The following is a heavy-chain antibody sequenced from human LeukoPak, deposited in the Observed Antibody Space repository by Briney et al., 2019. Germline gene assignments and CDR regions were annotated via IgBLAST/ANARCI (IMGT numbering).Heavy chain of an antibody. V-gene: IGHV1-69*06. CDR3: AAGYNWNRNFAY. Sequence: ASVKVSCKASGGTFSSYAISWARQAPGQGLEWMGGIIPIFGTANYAQKFQGRVTITADKSTSTAYMELSSLRSEDTAVYYCAAGYNWNRNFAYWGQGTLVTVSS. CDR2: IIPIFGTA. CDR1: GGTFSSYA. D-gene: IGHD1-20*01. J-gene: IGHJ4*02.